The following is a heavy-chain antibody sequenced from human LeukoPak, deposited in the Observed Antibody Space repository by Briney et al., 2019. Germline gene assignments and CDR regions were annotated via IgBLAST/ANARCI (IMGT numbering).Heavy chain of an antibody. CDR1: GGSISSGSYY. CDR2: IYTSGST. J-gene: IGHJ4*02. V-gene: IGHV4-61*02. Sequence: PSQTLSLTCTVSGGSISSGSYYWSWIRQPAGKGLEWIGRIYTSGSTNYNPSLKSRVTISVDTSKNQFSLKLSSVTAADTAVYYCARGMELLDYWGQGTLVTVSS. D-gene: IGHD1-26*01. CDR3: ARGMELLDY.